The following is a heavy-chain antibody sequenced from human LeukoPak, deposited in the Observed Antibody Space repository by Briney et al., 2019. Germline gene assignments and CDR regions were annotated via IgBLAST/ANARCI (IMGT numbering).Heavy chain of an antibody. CDR3: ALSRTVQLGRRLDPFDY. D-gene: IGHD6-6*01. Sequence: ASVKVSCKASGYTFTSYYMHWVRQAPGQGLEWMGIINPSGGSTSYAQKFQGRVTITADKSTSTAYMELSSLRSEDTAVYYCALSRTVQLGRRLDPFDYWGQGTLVTVSS. J-gene: IGHJ4*02. V-gene: IGHV1-46*01. CDR1: GYTFTSYY. CDR2: INPSGGST.